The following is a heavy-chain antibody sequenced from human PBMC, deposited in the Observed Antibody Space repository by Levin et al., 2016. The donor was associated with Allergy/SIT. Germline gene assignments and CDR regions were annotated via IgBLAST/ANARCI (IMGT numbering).Heavy chain of an antibody. D-gene: IGHD1-14*01. V-gene: IGHV3-48*03. J-gene: IGHJ4*02. CDR3: AVNIIL. Sequence: WIRQPPGKGLEWVSYISNSGTDIFYTDSVKGRFTISRDNAKNSLYLRMDRLRVEDTAVYYCAVNIILGGQGTLVTVSS. CDR2: ISNSGTDI.